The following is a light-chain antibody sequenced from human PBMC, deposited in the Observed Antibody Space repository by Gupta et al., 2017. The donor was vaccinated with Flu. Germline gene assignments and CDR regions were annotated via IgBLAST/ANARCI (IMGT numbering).Light chain of an antibody. J-gene: IGKJ1*01. CDR2: KTS. V-gene: IGKV1-5*03. CDR1: QSITGW. CDR3: QQYNSYTGT. Sequence: PATLSSSVGDRVTITCRASQSITGWLAWYQQKPGKAPKLLIYKTSILESGVPSRFSGSGSGTEFTLTISSLQPDDFATYYCQQYNSYTGTFGQGTKVEIK.